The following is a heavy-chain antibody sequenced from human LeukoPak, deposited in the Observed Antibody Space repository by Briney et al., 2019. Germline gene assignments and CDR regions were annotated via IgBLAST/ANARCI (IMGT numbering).Heavy chain of an antibody. J-gene: IGHJ6*04. CDR3: AELGITMIGGV. CDR1: GFTFSKAW. CDR2: ISSSGSTI. Sequence: GGSLRLSCAGSGFTFSKAWMTWIRQAPGKGLEWVSYISSSGSTIYYADSVKGRFTISRDNAKNSLYLQMNSLRAEDTAVYYCAELGITMIGGVWGKGTTVTISS. V-gene: IGHV3-11*04. D-gene: IGHD3-10*02.